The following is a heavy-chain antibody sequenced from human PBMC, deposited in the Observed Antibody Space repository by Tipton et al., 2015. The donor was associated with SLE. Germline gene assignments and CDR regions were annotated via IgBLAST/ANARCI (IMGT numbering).Heavy chain of an antibody. CDR1: GFTFSSYG. CDR2: IRYDGSNK. Sequence: SLRLSCAASGFTFSSYGMHWVRQAPGKGLGWVAFIRYDGSNKYYADSVKGRFTISRDNSKNTLYLQMNSLRAEDTAVYYCANIISSWLYYYYYGMDVWGQGTTVTVSS. D-gene: IGHD6-13*01. J-gene: IGHJ6*02. CDR3: ANIISSWLYYYYYGMDV. V-gene: IGHV3-30*02.